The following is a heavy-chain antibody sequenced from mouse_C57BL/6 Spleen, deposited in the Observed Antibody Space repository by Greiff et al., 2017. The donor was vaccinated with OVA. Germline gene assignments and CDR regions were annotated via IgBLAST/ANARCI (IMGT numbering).Heavy chain of an antibody. CDR1: GYTFTDYT. CDR3: ASHDTNDSLYYFDY. V-gene: IGHV1-62-2*01. J-gene: IGHJ2*01. Sequence: VQLQQSGAELVKPGASVKLSCKASGYTFTDYTINWVQQRSGQGLEWIGWFYPGSGSIQYNEKFKDKATLTADKSSSTVYMKLSRLTSEDSADDYCASHDTNDSLYYFDYWGKGTTLTVSS. CDR2: FYPGSGSI. D-gene: IGHD2-4*01.